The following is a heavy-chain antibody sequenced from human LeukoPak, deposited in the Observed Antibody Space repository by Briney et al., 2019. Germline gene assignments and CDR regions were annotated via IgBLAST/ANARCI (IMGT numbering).Heavy chain of an antibody. CDR1: GYTFTGYY. V-gene: IGHV1-46*01. J-gene: IGHJ5*02. Sequence: ASVKVSCKASGYTFTGYYMHWVRQAPGQGLEWMGMINPSGGSTTYAQEFQGRLTMTRDTSTSTVYMELSSLRSEDTALYYCTRSWWGTDWLLYKNWFDPWGQGTLVTVSS. D-gene: IGHD3/OR15-3a*01. CDR2: INPSGGST. CDR3: TRSWWGTDWLLYKNWFDP.